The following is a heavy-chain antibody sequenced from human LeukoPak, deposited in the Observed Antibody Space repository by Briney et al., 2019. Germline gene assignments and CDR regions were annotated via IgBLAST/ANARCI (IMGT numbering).Heavy chain of an antibody. CDR2: IYHSGST. CDR3: ARGGWPFDY. CDR1: GYSISSGYY. J-gene: IGHJ4*02. Sequence: SETLSLTCTVSGYSISSGYYWGWIRQPPGKGLEWTGSIYHSGSTYYNPSLKSRVTISVDTSKNQFSLKLSSVTAADTAVYYCARGGWPFDYWGQGTLVTVSS. V-gene: IGHV4-38-2*02. D-gene: IGHD6-19*01.